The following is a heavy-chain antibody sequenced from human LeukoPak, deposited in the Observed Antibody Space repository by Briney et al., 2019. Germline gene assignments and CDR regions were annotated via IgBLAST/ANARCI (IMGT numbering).Heavy chain of an antibody. CDR2: IDWDDDK. D-gene: IGHD4-17*01. Sequence: SGPTLVKPTQTLTLTCTFSGFSLSTSGMRVSWIRQPPGKALEWLARIDWDDDKVYSTSLKTRLTISKDTSKNQVVLTMTNMDPVDTATYYCARAGDYGVDAFDIWGQGTMVTVSS. CDR1: GFSLSTSGMR. J-gene: IGHJ3*02. V-gene: IGHV2-70*04. CDR3: ARAGDYGVDAFDI.